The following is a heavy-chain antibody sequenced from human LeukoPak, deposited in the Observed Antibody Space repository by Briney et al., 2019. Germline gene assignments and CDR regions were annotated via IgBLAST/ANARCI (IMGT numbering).Heavy chain of an antibody. CDR3: ARGGRQLSDTYYFDY. Sequence: PSGTLSLTCAVYGGSFSGYYWSWIRQPPGKGLEWIGEINHSGSTNYNPSLKSRVTISVDTSKNQFSLKLSSVTAADTAVYYCARGGRQLSDTYYFDYWGQGTLVTVSS. CDR2: INHSGST. CDR1: GGSFSGYY. D-gene: IGHD6-6*01. V-gene: IGHV4-34*01. J-gene: IGHJ4*02.